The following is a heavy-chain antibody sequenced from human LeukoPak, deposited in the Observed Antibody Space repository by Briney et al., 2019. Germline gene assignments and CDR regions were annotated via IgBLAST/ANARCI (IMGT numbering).Heavy chain of an antibody. CDR1: GGTFSSYA. D-gene: IGHD3-10*01. CDR2: NIPIFGTA. V-gene: IGHV1-69*13. J-gene: IGHJ3*02. CDR3: AREATMVRGAHDAFDI. Sequence: ASVKVSCKASGGTFSSYAISWVRQAPGQGLEWMGGNIPIFGTANYAQKFQGRVTIAADESTSTAYMELSSLRSEDTAVYYCAREATMVRGAHDAFDIWGQGTMVTVSS.